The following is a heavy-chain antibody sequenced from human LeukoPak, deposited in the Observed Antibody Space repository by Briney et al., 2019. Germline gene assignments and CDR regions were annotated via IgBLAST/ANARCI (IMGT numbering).Heavy chain of an antibody. V-gene: IGHV4-34*01. CDR3: ARGLSLPPRKFGYYFDY. J-gene: IGHJ4*02. D-gene: IGHD3-10*01. CDR2: INHSGST. Sequence: SETLSLTCNVSGVSVSTSHWSWIRQPPGKGLEWIGEINHSGSTNYNPSLKSRVTISVDTSKNQFSLKLSSVTAADTAVYYCARGLSLPPRKFGYYFDYWGQGTLVTVSS. CDR1: GVSVSTSH.